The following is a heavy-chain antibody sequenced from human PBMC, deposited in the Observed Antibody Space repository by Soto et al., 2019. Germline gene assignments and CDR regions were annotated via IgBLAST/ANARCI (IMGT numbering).Heavy chain of an antibody. V-gene: IGHV3-30*18. J-gene: IGHJ4*02. CDR3: AKVKKWELPHVDY. CDR1: GFTFSSYG. Sequence: PGGSLRLSCAASGFTFSSYGMHWVRQAPGKGLEWVAVISYDGSNKYYADSVKGRFTISRDNSKNTLYLQMNSLRAEDTAVYYCAKVKKWELPHVDYWGQGTLVTVSS. D-gene: IGHD1-26*01. CDR2: ISYDGSNK.